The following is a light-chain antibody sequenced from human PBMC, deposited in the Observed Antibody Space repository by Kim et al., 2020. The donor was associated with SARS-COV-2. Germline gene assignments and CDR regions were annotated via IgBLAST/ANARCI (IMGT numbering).Light chain of an antibody. J-gene: IGLJ2*01. CDR3: ATWDDSLIGPV. CDR2: KNN. Sequence: GQRVTISCSGNSSTIGNNTVNWYQHLPGPAPKLLIYKNNQRPSGVPVRFSGSKSGTSASLAISGLHSEDEAHYYCATWDDSLIGPVFGGGTQLTVL. V-gene: IGLV1-44*01. CDR1: SSTIGNNT.